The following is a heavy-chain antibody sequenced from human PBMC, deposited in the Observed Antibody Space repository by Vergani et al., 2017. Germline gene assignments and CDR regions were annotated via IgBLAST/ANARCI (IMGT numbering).Heavy chain of an antibody. CDR2: IIPILGIA. D-gene: IGHD3-10*01. CDR3: ARAWESYYGSGSLSDDAFDI. CDR1: GGTFSSYT. V-gene: IGHV1-69*02. J-gene: IGHJ3*02. Sequence: QVQLVQSGAEVKKPGSSVKVSCKASGGTFSSYTISWVRQAPGQGLEWMGRIIPILGIANYAQKFQGRVTITADKSTSTAYMELSSLRSEDTAVYYCARAWESYYGSGSLSDDAFDIWGQGTMVTVSS.